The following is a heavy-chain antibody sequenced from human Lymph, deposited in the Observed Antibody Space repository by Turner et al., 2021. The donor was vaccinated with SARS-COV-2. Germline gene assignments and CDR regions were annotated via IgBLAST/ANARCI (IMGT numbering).Heavy chain of an antibody. J-gene: IGHJ4*02. CDR2: IYYSGST. CDR3: ARVVVLRRAYFDY. D-gene: IGHD2-8*01. CDR1: GGSISSGDYY. V-gene: IGHV4-30-4*01. Sequence: QVQLQESGPGLVKPSQTLSLTCTVSGGSISSGDYYWGWIRQPPGKGLEWIGYIYYSGSTFNSPSLKSRVTISVDTSKNQFSLKLSSVTAADTAVYYCARVVVLRRAYFDYWGQGTLVTVSS.